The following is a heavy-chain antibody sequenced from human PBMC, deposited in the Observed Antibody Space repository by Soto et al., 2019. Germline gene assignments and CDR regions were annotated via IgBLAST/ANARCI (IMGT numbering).Heavy chain of an antibody. CDR2: IAYDGRNT. Sequence: GGSLRLSCAASGFTFCNYALHWVRQAPGKGLECLAVIAYDGRNTFYRDSVKSRFTISRDNSKNTLYLHMNSLRSEDTAVYYCARGDREDIAVVGGDRPGEYGLDIWGQGTTGTVSS. CDR3: ARGDREDIAVVGGDRPGEYGLDI. J-gene: IGHJ6*02. D-gene: IGHD2-15*01. V-gene: IGHV3-30*14. CDR1: GFTFCNYA.